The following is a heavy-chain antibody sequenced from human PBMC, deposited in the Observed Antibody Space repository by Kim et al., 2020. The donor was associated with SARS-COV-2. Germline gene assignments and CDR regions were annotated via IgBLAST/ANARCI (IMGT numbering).Heavy chain of an antibody. CDR3: AKDIAGGERYSSSWYYYYYGMDV. V-gene: IGHV3-43*01. CDR1: GFTFDDYT. Sequence: GGSLRLSCAASGFTFDDYTMHWVRQAPGKGLEWVSLISWDGGSTYYADSVKGRFTISRDNSKNSLYLQMNSLRTEDTALYYCAKDIAGGERYSSSWYYYYYGMDVWGQGTTVTVSS. CDR2: ISWDGGST. D-gene: IGHD6-13*01. J-gene: IGHJ6*02.